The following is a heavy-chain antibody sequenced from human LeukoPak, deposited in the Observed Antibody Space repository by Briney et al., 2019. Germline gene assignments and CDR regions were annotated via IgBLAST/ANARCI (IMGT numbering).Heavy chain of an antibody. CDR3: ARHVGYGQGGFDY. D-gene: IGHD5-12*01. V-gene: IGHV4-39*01. CDR1: GGSISSSSYY. CDR2: IYYSGSI. J-gene: IGHJ4*02. Sequence: PSETLSLTCTVSGGSISSSSYYWGWIRQPPGKGLEWIGSIYYSGSIYYNPSLKSRVTISVDTSKNQFSLKLSSVTAADTAVYYCARHVGYGQGGFDYWGQGTLVTVSS.